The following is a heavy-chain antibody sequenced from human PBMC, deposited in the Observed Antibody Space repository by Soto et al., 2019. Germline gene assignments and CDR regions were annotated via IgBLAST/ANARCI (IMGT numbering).Heavy chain of an antibody. V-gene: IGHV1-2*04. CDR1: GYTFTGYY. CDR3: ATSRASIAVAGGTEYYFDY. D-gene: IGHD6-19*01. Sequence: ASVKVSCKASGYTFTGYYMHWVRQAPGQGLEWMGWINPNSGGTNYAQKFQGWVTMTRDTSISTVYMELSRLRSDDTAVYYCATSRASIAVAGGTEYYFDYWGQGTLVTVSS. J-gene: IGHJ4*02. CDR2: INPNSGGT.